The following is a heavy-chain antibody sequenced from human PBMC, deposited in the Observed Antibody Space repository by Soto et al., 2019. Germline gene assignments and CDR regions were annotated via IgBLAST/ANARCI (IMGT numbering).Heavy chain of an antibody. CDR1: GFTFSSYE. V-gene: IGHV3-48*03. D-gene: IGHD6-13*01. CDR2: ISSSGSTI. CDR3: ARDHGYSSSWYGPPLYNWFDP. J-gene: IGHJ5*02. Sequence: GGSLRLSCAASGFTFSSYEMNWVRQAPGKGLEWVSYISSSGSTIYYADSVKGRFTISRDNAKNSLYLQMDSLRAEDTAVYYCARDHGYSSSWYGPPLYNWFDPWGQGTLVTVSS.